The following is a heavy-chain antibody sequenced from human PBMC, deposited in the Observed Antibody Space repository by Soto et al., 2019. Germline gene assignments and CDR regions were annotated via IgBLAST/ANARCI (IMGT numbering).Heavy chain of an antibody. V-gene: IGHV3-7*01. CDR3: ARIDSTYHDAFDI. CDR2: IKQDGSEK. Sequence: GGSLRLSCAASRFTFSSYWMSWVRQAPGKGLEWVANIKQDGSEKYYVDSVKGRFTISRDNAKNSLYLQMNSLRAEDTAVYYCARIDSTYHDAFDIWGQGTMVTVSS. J-gene: IGHJ3*02. CDR1: RFTFSSYW. D-gene: IGHD2-21*01.